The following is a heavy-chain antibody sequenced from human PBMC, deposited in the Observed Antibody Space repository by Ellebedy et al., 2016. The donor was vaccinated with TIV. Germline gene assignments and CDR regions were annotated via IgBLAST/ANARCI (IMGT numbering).Heavy chain of an antibody. CDR2: ISDTVNT. J-gene: IGHJ5*02. D-gene: IGHD1-14*01. V-gene: IGHV4-61*01. Sequence: MPSETLSLTCTVSGVSVSGASFYWTWIRQPPGGGLEWIGYISDTVNTNYSPSLKSRVTISADTAKNQVSLKLTSVTAADTAVYFCARYKFHNWFDPWGQGTLVSVSS. CDR3: ARYKFHNWFDP. CDR1: GVSVSGASFY.